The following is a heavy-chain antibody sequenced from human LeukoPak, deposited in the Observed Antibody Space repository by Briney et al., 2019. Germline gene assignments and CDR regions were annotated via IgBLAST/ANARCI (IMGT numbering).Heavy chain of an antibody. V-gene: IGHV3-7*01. CDR1: GFTFSSYW. Sequence: PGGCLRLSCAGSGFTFSSYWMSWVRQAPGKGLGWVANIKPDGSEKYYVDSVKGRFTIPRGNARNALFLEMNSLRAEDTAVYYCARERMYSGSGSTFPYYDYWGQGTLVIVSS. CDR2: IKPDGSEK. J-gene: IGHJ4*02. D-gene: IGHD3-10*01. CDR3: ARERMYSGSGSTFPYYDY.